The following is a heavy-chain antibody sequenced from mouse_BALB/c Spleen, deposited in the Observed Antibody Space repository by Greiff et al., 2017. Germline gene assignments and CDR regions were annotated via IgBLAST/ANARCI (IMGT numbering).Heavy chain of an antibody. Sequence: EVQGVESGGGLVKPGGSLKLSCAASGFTFSSYAMSWVRQTPEKRLEWVATISSGGSYTYYPDSVKGRFTISRDNAKNTLYLQMSSLRSEDTAMYYCAELGRAYWGQGTLVTVSA. V-gene: IGHV5-9-3*01. CDR2: ISSGGSYT. D-gene: IGHD4-1*01. CDR3: AELGRAY. CDR1: GFTFSSYA. J-gene: IGHJ3*01.